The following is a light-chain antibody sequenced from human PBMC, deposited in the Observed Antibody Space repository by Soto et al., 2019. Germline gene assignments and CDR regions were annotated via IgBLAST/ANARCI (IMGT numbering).Light chain of an antibody. CDR1: PSVLSSSDNKNY. J-gene: IGKJ4*01. Sequence: DIVLTQSPDSLAVSLGEMATINCKSSPSVLSSSDNKNYLAWFQQKPGQPPKLLIYWASTRESGVPARYSGSGSGTDFTLTISSLQAEDVAVYYCHQHYSCPLTFGGGTKVEIK. CDR2: WAS. CDR3: HQHYSCPLT. V-gene: IGKV4-1*01.